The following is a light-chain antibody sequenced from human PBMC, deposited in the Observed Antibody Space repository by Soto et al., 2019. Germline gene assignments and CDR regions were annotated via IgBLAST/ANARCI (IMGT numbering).Light chain of an antibody. V-gene: IGKV3-15*01. J-gene: IGKJ3*01. CDR3: QQYNNWPPGA. CDR2: GAS. Sequence: EIVMTQSPATLSVSPGERATLSCRASQSVSSYLAWYQQKPCQAHRLLIYGASTRATGIPARFSGSGSGTEFTLTISSPQSEDFEVYYCQQYNNWPPGAFGPGTKVDIK. CDR1: QSVSSY.